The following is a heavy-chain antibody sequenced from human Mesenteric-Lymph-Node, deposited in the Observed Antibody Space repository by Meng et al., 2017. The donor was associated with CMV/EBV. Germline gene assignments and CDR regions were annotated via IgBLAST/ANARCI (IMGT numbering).Heavy chain of an antibody. CDR1: GGSISSTEW. V-gene: IGHV4-4*02. CDR3: ARVDYDFWSGAFDP. J-gene: IGHJ5*02. CDR2: IYHTGST. D-gene: IGHD3-3*01. Sequence: SGGSISSTEWWSWVRQPPGKGLEWIGEIYHTGSTNYNPSVRSRVTISLDKSNNQFSLKLTSVTAADTAIYYCARVDYDFWSGAFDPWGQGTLVTVSS.